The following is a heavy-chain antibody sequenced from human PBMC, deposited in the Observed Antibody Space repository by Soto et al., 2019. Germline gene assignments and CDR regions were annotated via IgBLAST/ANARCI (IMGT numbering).Heavy chain of an antibody. Sequence: PSETLSLTCAVSGGSVSSSGNYWGWIRQPPGKGLEWIGSIYYSGSTYYNPSLKSRVTTSVDTSKNQFSLKLSSVTAADTAVYYCATSGTIYYWNFVYWGQGTLVTVSS. V-gene: IGHV4-39*01. J-gene: IGHJ4*02. CDR1: GGSVSSSGNY. CDR3: ATSGTIYYWNFVY. D-gene: IGHD1-26*01. CDR2: IYYSGST.